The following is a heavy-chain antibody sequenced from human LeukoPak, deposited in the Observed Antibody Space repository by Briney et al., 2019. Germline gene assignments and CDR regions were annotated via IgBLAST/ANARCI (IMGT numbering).Heavy chain of an antibody. J-gene: IGHJ6*02. V-gene: IGHV1-2*04. CDR2: INPNSGGT. D-gene: IGHD4-23*01. CDR3: ARGGYGGNSDYYYGMDV. CDR1: GYTFTGYY. Sequence: ASVKVSCKASGYTFTGYYMHWVRQAPGQGLEWMGWINPNSGGTNCAQKFLGWVTVTRDTSISTAYMELSRLRSDDTAVYYCARGGYGGNSDYYYGMDVWGQGTTVTVSS.